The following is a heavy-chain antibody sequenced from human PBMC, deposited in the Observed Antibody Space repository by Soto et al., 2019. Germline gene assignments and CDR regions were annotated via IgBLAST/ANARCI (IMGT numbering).Heavy chain of an antibody. CDR1: GYSISSGYY. J-gene: IGHJ6*02. Sequence: SETLSLTCAVSGYSISSGYYWGWIRQPPGKGLEWIGSIYHSGSTYYNPSLKSRVTISVDTSKNQFSLKLSSVTAADTAVYYCARGRGYSYGYNYYYGMDVWGQGTRVTFSS. V-gene: IGHV4-38-2*01. D-gene: IGHD5-18*01. CDR2: IYHSGST. CDR3: ARGRGYSYGYNYYYGMDV.